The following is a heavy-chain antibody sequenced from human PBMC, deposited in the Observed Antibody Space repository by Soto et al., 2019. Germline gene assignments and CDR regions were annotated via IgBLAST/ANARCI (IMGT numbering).Heavy chain of an antibody. CDR3: VGSLPTIYNYFDS. Sequence: LSLTCTVSGYSISSGSHYWNWIRQRPGKGLEWIGYTSYSGSAYYSPSLKSRLTISVDTSKNQFSLKLNSVTAADTAVYYCVGSLPTIYNYFDSWGQGTQVTVSS. CDR2: TSYSGSA. D-gene: IGHD3-10*01. V-gene: IGHV4-31*03. J-gene: IGHJ5*01. CDR1: GYSISSGSHY.